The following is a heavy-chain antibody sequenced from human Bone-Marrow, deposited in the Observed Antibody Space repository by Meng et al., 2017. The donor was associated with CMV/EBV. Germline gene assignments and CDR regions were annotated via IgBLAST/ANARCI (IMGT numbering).Heavy chain of an antibody. V-gene: IGHV4-39*07. Sequence: SETLSLTCNVSGDSISSSSCYWGWIRQPPGKGLEWIGSIYYRGSTYHNPSLKSRVTISLDTSKNQFSLKLTSVTAADTAVYYCARVRCSVDSSILFDYWGQGTLVTVSS. CDR2: IYYRGST. CDR3: ARVRCSVDSSILFDY. CDR1: GDSISSSSCY. J-gene: IGHJ4*02. D-gene: IGHD4/OR15-4a*01.